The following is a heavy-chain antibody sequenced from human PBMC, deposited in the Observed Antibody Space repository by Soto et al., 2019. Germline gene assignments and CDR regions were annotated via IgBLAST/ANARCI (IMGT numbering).Heavy chain of an antibody. V-gene: IGHV1-18*01. CDR2: ISAYNGNT. CDR1: GYTFTSYG. J-gene: IGHJ5*02. Sequence: QVRLVQSGAEVKKPGASVKVSCKASGYTFTSYGISWVRQASGQGLEWMGWISAYNGNTKYAQKLQGRVTMTTDTSTSTAYMELRSLRSDDTAVYYCARDEAYKWNDGGWFDPWGQRTLVTVSS. CDR3: ARDEAYKWNDGGWFDP. D-gene: IGHD1-1*01.